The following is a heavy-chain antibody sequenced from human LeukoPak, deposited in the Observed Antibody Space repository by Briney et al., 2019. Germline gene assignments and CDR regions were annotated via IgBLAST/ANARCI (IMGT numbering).Heavy chain of an antibody. D-gene: IGHD3-3*01. Sequence: ASVKVSCKASGYTFTSYGISWVRQAPGQGLEWMGWISAYNGNTNYAQKLQGRVTMTTDTSTSTAYMELRCLRSDDTAVYYCARANYDFWSGYSDYYYYYMDVWGKGTTVTVSS. J-gene: IGHJ6*03. CDR1: GYTFTSYG. CDR3: ARANYDFWSGYSDYYYYYMDV. V-gene: IGHV1-18*01. CDR2: ISAYNGNT.